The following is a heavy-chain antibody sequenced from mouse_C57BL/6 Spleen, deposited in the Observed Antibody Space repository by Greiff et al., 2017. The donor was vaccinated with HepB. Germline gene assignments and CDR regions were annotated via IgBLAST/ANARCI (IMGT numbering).Heavy chain of an antibody. J-gene: IGHJ4*01. CDR2: INPNNGGT. D-gene: IGHD1-1*01. CDR3: ARYYGSSYGYYAMDY. V-gene: IGHV1-26*01. CDR1: GYTFTDYY. Sequence: EVQLQQSGPELVKPGASVKISCKASGYTFTDYYMNWVKQSHGKSLEWIGDINPNNGGTSYNQKFKGKATLTVDKSSSTAYMELRSLTSEDSAVYYCARYYGSSYGYYAMDYWGQRTSVTVSS.